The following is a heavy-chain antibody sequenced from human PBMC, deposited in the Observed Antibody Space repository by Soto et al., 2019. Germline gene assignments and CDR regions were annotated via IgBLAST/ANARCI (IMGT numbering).Heavy chain of an antibody. V-gene: IGHV1-69*13. J-gene: IGHJ5*02. Sequence: SVKVSFKASGGTFSSYAISWVRQAPGQGLEWMGGIIPIFGTANYAQKFQGRVTITADESTSTAYMELSSLRSEDTAVYYCARDGAWYDFWSGPYWFDPWGQGTLVTVSS. CDR3: ARDGAWYDFWSGPYWFDP. CDR1: GGTFSSYA. CDR2: IIPIFGTA. D-gene: IGHD3-3*01.